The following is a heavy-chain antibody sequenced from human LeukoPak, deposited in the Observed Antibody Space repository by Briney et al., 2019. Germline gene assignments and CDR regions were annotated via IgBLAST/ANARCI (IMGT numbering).Heavy chain of an antibody. V-gene: IGHV3-33*01. CDR2: IWYDGSNK. CDR3: ARTNERGPGSYPFDY. J-gene: IGHJ4*02. CDR1: GFTFSSYG. Sequence: GGSLRLSCAASGFTFSSYGMHWVRQAPGKGLEWVAVIWYDGSNKYYADSVKGRFTISRDNSKNTLYLQMNSLRAEDTAVYYCARTNERGPGSYPFDYWGQGTLVTVSS. D-gene: IGHD3-10*01.